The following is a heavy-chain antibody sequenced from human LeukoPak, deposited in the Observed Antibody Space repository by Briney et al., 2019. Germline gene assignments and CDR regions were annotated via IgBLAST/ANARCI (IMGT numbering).Heavy chain of an antibody. CDR2: IRGKAYGGTT. D-gene: IGHD3-3*01. J-gene: IGHJ4*02. CDR3: TRDYTVFGVVIHAN. CDR1: GFTVSSNY. V-gene: IGHV3-49*04. Sequence: GGSLRLSCAASGFTVSSNYMSWVRQAPGKGLEWVCFIRGKAYGGTTEYAASVKGRFTISRDDSKSIAYLQMNSLKTEDTAVYYCTRDYTVFGVVIHANWGQGTLVTVSS.